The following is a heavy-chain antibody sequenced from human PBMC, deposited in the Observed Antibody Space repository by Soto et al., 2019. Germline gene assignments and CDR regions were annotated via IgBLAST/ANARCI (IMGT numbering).Heavy chain of an antibody. V-gene: IGHV3-30*18. CDR2: ISYDGSSK. D-gene: IGHD1-26*01. Sequence: PGGSLRLSCAASGFTFRSYVMHWVRQAPGKGLEWVAVISYDGSSKYYADSVKGRFTISRDNSKNTMDLQMNSLRAEDTAVYYCAKWRDIVGGSQDYYYGMDVWGQGTTVTVSS. CDR1: GFTFRSYV. J-gene: IGHJ6*02. CDR3: AKWRDIVGGSQDYYYGMDV.